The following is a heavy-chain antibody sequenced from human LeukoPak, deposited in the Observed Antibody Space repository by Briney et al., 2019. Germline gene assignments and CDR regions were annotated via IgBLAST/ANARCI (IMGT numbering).Heavy chain of an antibody. D-gene: IGHD3-10*01. CDR2: ISYDGSNK. CDR1: GFTFSSYG. V-gene: IGHV3-30*18. J-gene: IGHJ6*02. CDR3: AKDLLTMVRGVSDYGMDV. Sequence: SEGSLRLSCAASGFTFSSYGMHWVRQAPGKGLEWVAVISYDGSNKYYADSVKGRFTISRDDSKNTLYLQMNSLRAEDTAVYYCAKDLLTMVRGVSDYGMDVWGQGTTVTVSS.